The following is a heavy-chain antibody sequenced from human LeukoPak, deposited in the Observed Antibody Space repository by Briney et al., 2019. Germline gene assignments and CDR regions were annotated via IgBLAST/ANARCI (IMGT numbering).Heavy chain of an antibody. CDR2: INYSGST. V-gene: IGHV4-59*08. Sequence: SETLSLTCTVSGGSISSYYWSWIRQPPGKGLEWIGYINYSGSTNYNPSLKSRVTISVDTSKNQFSLKLSSVTAADTAVYYCARRVGYGDYGYFDLWGRGTLVTVSS. D-gene: IGHD4-17*01. CDR1: GGSISSYY. CDR3: ARRVGYGDYGYFDL. J-gene: IGHJ2*01.